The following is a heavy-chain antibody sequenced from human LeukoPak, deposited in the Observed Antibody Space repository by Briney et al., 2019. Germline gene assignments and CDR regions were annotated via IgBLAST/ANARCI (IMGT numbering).Heavy chain of an antibody. Sequence: PSETLSLTCTVSGGSISSYYWSWIRQPPGKGLEWIGYIYYSGSTNYNPSLKSRVTISVDTSKNQFSLKLSSVTAADTAVYYCAGHPDNLGQFDYWGQGTLVTVSS. J-gene: IGHJ4*02. CDR2: IYYSGST. CDR3: AGHPDNLGQFDY. V-gene: IGHV4-59*08. CDR1: GGSISSYY. D-gene: IGHD3-16*01.